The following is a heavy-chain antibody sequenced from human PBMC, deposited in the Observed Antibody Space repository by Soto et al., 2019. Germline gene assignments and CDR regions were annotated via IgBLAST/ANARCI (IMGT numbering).Heavy chain of an antibody. Sequence: VQLVESGGGLVQPGGSLRLSCAASGFTFSSYWMSWVRQAPGKGLEWVANIKQDGSEKYYVDSVKGRFTISRDNAKNSLYLQMNSLRAEDTAVYYCARYTPYLTASYYFDYWGQGTLVTVSS. J-gene: IGHJ4*02. V-gene: IGHV3-7*01. D-gene: IGHD2-21*02. CDR3: ARYTPYLTASYYFDY. CDR1: GFTFSSYW. CDR2: IKQDGSEK.